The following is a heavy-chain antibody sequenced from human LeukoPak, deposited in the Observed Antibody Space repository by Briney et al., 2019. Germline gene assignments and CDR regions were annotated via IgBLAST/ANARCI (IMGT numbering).Heavy chain of an antibody. CDR2: IRYDGSNK. V-gene: IGHV3-30*02. D-gene: IGHD3-22*01. CDR1: GFTFSSYG. Sequence: GGSLRLSCAASGFTFSSYGMHWVRQAPGKGLEWVAFIRYDGSNKYYADSVKGRFTISRDNSKNTLYLQMNSLRAEDTAVYYCAKDLSGYYSSRYFDLWGRGTLVTVSS. CDR3: AKDLSGYYSSRYFDL. J-gene: IGHJ2*01.